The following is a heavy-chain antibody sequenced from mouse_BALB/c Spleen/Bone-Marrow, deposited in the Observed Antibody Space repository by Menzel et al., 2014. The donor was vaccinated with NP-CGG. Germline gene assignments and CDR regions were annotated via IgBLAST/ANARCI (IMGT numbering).Heavy chain of an antibody. CDR1: GFTFSSYG. D-gene: IGHD1-1*01. V-gene: IGHV5-6-3*01. CDR2: INNNGGST. Sequence: EVNLVESGGGLVQPGGSLKLSCVASGFTFSSYGMSWVRQTPDKRLELVATINNNGGSTYYLDSVKGQFTISRDNAKNTLYLQMSSLKSEDTAMYYCARVYGWYFDVWGAGTTVTVSS. J-gene: IGHJ1*01. CDR3: ARVYGWYFDV.